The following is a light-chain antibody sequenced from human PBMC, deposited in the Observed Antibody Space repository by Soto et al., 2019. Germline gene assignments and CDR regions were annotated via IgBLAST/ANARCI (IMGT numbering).Light chain of an antibody. V-gene: IGKV3D-20*02. J-gene: IGKJ4*01. CDR1: QSVSGMY. Sequence: IVLPQSPGTLSLSPVAMATPSFRASQSVSGMYLAWYQQKPGQAPRLLIYGASSRATGIPARFSGSGSGTDFTLTIRSLEPEDFAVYYCQKRSNWPLTCGGGTKVDIK. CDR2: GAS. CDR3: QKRSNWPLT.